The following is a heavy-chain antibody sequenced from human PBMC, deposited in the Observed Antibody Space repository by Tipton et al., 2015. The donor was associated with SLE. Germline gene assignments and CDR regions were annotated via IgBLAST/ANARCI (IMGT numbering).Heavy chain of an antibody. J-gene: IGHJ4*02. D-gene: IGHD4-17*01. V-gene: IGHV4-39*01. CDR1: GDSISSSSHL. CDR2: MHYSGTT. CDR3: ARRITYGIPFDH. Sequence: TLSLTCSVSGDSISSSSHLWGWIRQPPGKGLEWIGNMHYSGTTDYNPFLTSRVTISVGTSKNKFSLQLVFVTAADTAVYYCARRITYGIPFDHWGQGILVTISS.